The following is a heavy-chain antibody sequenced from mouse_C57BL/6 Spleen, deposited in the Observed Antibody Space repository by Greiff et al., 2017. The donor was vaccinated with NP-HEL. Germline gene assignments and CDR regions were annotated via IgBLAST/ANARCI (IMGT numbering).Heavy chain of an antibody. CDR3: ARSPTVVATPCAMDY. V-gene: IGHV1-55*01. D-gene: IGHD1-1*01. CDR1: GYTFTSYW. J-gene: IGHJ4*01. Sequence: QVQLQQPGAELVKPGASVKMSCKASGYTFTSYWITWVKQRPGQGLEWIGDIYPGSGSTNYNEKFKSKATLTVDTSSSTAYMQLSSLTSEDSAVYYCARSPTVVATPCAMDYWGQGTSVTVSS. CDR2: IYPGSGST.